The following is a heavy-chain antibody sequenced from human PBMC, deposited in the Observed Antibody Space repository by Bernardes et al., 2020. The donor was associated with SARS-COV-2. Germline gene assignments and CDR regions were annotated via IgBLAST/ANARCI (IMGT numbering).Heavy chain of an antibody. CDR1: GFTFSDFY. Sequence: GGSLRLSCAASGFTFSDFYMSWIRQAPGKGLEWISYISSGSDTIFYADSVKGRFTISRANSKNSLYLQMNSLRAEDTAVYYCARIDEVTGRDYWGQGTLVTVSS. D-gene: IGHD6-19*01. V-gene: IGHV3-11*04. J-gene: IGHJ4*02. CDR2: ISSGSDTI. CDR3: ARIDEVTGRDY.